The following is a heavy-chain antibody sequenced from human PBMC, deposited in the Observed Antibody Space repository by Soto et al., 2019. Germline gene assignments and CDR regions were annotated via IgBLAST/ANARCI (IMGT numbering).Heavy chain of an antibody. V-gene: IGHV4-30-2*06. D-gene: IGHD3-9*01. CDR2: SYHSGSS. J-gene: IGHJ4*02. CDR3: ARDPAPYYDILTGIVPQPRRRQRT. Sequence: PSETLSLTCTVSGGSINSAGHSWGWVRQSPGKGLEWIGYSYHSGSSYYNPSLQSRATISVDRSKAQFYLTLTSVTAADTAVYYGARDPAPYYDILTGIVPQPRRRQRTWGQGTRVRVSS. CDR1: GGSINSAGHS.